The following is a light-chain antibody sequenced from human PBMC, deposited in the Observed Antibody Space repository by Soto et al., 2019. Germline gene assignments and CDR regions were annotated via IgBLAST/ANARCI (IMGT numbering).Light chain of an antibody. J-gene: IGKJ2*01. V-gene: IGKV1-39*01. CDR1: QTIAGH. Sequence: DIQMTQSPSSLSASVGDRVIIPCRASQTIAGHLNWYQQKAGKAPKLLIYSTSTLQLGVPSRFSGSGSGTDFTLTINSLQPEDYANYFCQQTYTTPFTFGQGTKLEIK. CDR2: STS. CDR3: QQTYTTPFT.